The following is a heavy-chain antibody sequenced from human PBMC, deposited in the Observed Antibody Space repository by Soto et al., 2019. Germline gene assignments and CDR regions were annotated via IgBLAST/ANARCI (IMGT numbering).Heavy chain of an antibody. CDR1: GGSIISYY. Sequence: SETLSLTCTVSGGSIISYYRSWIRQPAGRGLEWIGRIYGTDNTNYNPSLKSRVTMSVDPSTNQLSLILTSVTAADTAVYYCVRGRGDYFDRTGYYFDYWGQGALVTVS. J-gene: IGHJ4*02. CDR2: IYGTDNT. CDR3: VRGRGDYFDRTGYYFDY. V-gene: IGHV4-4*07. D-gene: IGHD3-22*01.